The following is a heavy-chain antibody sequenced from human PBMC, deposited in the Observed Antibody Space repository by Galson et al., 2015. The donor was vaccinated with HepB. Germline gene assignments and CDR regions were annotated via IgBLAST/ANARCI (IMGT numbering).Heavy chain of an antibody. J-gene: IGHJ4*02. V-gene: IGHV6-1*01. D-gene: IGHD3-10*01. CDR2: TYYRAKWYN. CDR3: ARAKEGRGYFDY. Sequence: CAISGDSVSNNNAAWYWIRQSPSRGLEWLGRTYYRAKWYNDYAVSVRSRVTISVDKSKNQFSLKLTSVTAADTAVYYCARAKEGRGYFDYWGQGTLVTVSS. CDR1: GDSVSNNNAA.